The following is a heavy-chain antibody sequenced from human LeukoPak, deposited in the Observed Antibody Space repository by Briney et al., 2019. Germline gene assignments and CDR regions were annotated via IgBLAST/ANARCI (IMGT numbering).Heavy chain of an antibody. Sequence: GGSLRLYCAASGFTFSSYAMHWVRHAPGMGLEWVAVLSYDGSNKYYADSVKGRFTISRDNSKNTLYLQMNSLRAEDTAVYYCARNKGDGSGSYLNWFDPWGQGTLVTVSS. CDR1: GFTFSSYA. CDR2: LSYDGSNK. V-gene: IGHV3-30*04. J-gene: IGHJ5*02. CDR3: ARNKGDGSGSYLNWFDP. D-gene: IGHD3-10*01.